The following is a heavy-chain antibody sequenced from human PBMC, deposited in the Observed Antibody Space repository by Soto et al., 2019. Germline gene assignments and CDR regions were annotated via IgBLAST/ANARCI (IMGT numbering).Heavy chain of an antibody. CDR3: ARTGDGHHDFLDY. Sequence: GGSLRLSCAASGFTFSSYWMNWVRQAPGKGLEWVANINQDGNEDNLLDSVKGRFTITRDNAKNSLFLQMNSLRVDDTAVYYCARTGDGHHDFLDYWGQGALVTVSS. CDR2: INQDGNED. CDR1: GFTFSSYW. V-gene: IGHV3-7*01. D-gene: IGHD1-1*01. J-gene: IGHJ4*02.